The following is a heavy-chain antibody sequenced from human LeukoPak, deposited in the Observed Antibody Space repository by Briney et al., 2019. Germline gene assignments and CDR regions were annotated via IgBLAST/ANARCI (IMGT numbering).Heavy chain of an antibody. CDR1: GGSFSGYY. CDR3: ARTRNWFDP. Sequence: SETLSLTCVVYGGSFSGYYWSWIRQPPGKGLEWIGEIDHSGNTNYNTSLKSRVTISVDTSMNQFSLKLTSVTAADTAVYYCARTRNWFDPWGQGTLVTVSS. CDR2: IDHSGNT. J-gene: IGHJ5*02. V-gene: IGHV4-34*01.